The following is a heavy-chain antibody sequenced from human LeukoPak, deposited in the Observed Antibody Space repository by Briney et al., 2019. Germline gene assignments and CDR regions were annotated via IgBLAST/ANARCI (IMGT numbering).Heavy chain of an antibody. Sequence: PGGSLRLSCAASGFTFSSYGMHWVRQAPGKGLECVAVISYDGSNKYYADSVKGRFTISRDHSKNTLYLQMNSLRAEDTAVYYCAKSSMVRGVIIVDYWGQGTLVTVSS. CDR3: AKSSMVRGVIIVDY. D-gene: IGHD3-10*01. V-gene: IGHV3-30*18. CDR1: GFTFSSYG. J-gene: IGHJ4*02. CDR2: ISYDGSNK.